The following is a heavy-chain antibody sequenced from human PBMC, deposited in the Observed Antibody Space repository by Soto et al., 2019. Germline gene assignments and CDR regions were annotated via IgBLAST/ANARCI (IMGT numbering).Heavy chain of an antibody. CDR1: GVSINNHY. V-gene: IGHV4-59*11. CDR2: IYYTGST. J-gene: IGHJ4*02. D-gene: IGHD7-27*01. Sequence: QVQLQESGPGLVKPSETLSLTCTVSGVSINNHYWSWIRQPPGKGLECIGYIYYTGSTNYKPSLKSRVTISVDTSKNQFSLNLTSLTAADTALYYCARSNWYSEYWGQGTLVTVSS. CDR3: ARSNWYSEY.